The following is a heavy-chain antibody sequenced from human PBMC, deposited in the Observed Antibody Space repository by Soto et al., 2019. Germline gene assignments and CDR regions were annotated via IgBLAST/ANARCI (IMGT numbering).Heavy chain of an antibody. Sequence: ASVKVSCKASGYTFTSYGISWVRQAPGQGLEWMGWISAYNGNTNYAQKLQGRVTMTTDTSTSTAYMELRSLRSDDTAVYYCARETTVTTEDGMDVWGQGTTVTVSS. D-gene: IGHD4-17*01. CDR1: GYTFTSYG. V-gene: IGHV1-18*01. J-gene: IGHJ6*02. CDR3: ARETTVTTEDGMDV. CDR2: ISAYNGNT.